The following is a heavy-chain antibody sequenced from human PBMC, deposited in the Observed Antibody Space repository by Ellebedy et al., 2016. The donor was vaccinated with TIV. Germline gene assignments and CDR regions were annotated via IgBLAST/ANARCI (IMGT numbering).Heavy chain of an antibody. Sequence: PGGSLRLTCVVSGFTFSTYAMSRFRKAPGQGIEWVSALTTGGVTFYADSVKGRFTISRDSSKNTLYLQMNSLRVEDTAIYFFSKHSGRSGWISDYWGQGTLVTVSS. J-gene: IGHJ4*02. V-gene: IGHV3-23*01. CDR1: GFTFSTYA. CDR3: SKHSGRSGWISDY. D-gene: IGHD3-10*01. CDR2: LTTGGVT.